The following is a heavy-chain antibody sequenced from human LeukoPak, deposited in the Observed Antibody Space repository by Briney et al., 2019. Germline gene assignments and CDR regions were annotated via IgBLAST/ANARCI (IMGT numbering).Heavy chain of an antibody. D-gene: IGHD6-19*01. Sequence: PSETLSLTCTVSGGSFSTSAYYWGCVRQPPGKGLEWIGSFYYSGRTYSNTSLKSRVTISVDTSKNQLSLKLNSVAAADTAVYYCARIGYSSGLRVFDPWGQGTLVTVSS. CDR1: GGSFSTSAYY. J-gene: IGHJ5*02. CDR3: ARIGYSSGLRVFDP. CDR2: FYYSGRT. V-gene: IGHV4-39*01.